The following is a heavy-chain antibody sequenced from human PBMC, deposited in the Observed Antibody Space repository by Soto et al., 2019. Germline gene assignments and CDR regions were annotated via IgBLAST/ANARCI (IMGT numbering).Heavy chain of an antibody. D-gene: IGHD3-22*01. CDR1: GFTFSTYV. Sequence: QVQLVESGGGVVQPGRSLRLSCAASGFTFSTYVLHWVRQAPGKGLEWVATVTSDGSNKYHADSVEGRFTISRDDSKNTLYLQLNSLRAEDTAVYYCGRITLKTSVDTFDFWGQGTMVTVSS. V-gene: IGHV3-30-3*01. CDR2: VTSDGSNK. J-gene: IGHJ3*01. CDR3: GRITLKTSVDTFDF.